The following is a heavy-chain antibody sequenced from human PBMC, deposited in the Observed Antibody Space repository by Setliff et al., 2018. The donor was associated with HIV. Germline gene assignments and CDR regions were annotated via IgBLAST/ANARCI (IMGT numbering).Heavy chain of an antibody. CDR2: IYHSGST. J-gene: IGHJ4*02. V-gene: IGHV4-38-2*01. CDR1: GYSISSGYY. CDR3: AGGPGTTSIDY. D-gene: IGHD1-26*01. Sequence: SETLSLTCAVSGYSISSGYYWGWIRQPPGKGLEWIGSIYHSGSTNYNMSLWSRVTISLDASRNQFSLELISVTAADTAVYYCAGGPGTTSIDYWAQGTLVTVSS.